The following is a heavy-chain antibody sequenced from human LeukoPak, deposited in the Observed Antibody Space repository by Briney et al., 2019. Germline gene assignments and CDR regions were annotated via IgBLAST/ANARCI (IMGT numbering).Heavy chain of an antibody. CDR1: GFTFSSYE. CDR2: ISSSGSTI. Sequence: GGSLRLSCAASGFTFSSYEMNWVRQAPGKGLEWVSYISSSGSTIYYADSVKGRFTISRDNAKNSLYLQVNSLRAEDTAVYYCARDTLRRGCSSTSCYVSYFDYWGQGTLVTVSS. CDR3: ARDTLRRGCSSTSCYVSYFDY. J-gene: IGHJ4*02. D-gene: IGHD2-2*01. V-gene: IGHV3-48*03.